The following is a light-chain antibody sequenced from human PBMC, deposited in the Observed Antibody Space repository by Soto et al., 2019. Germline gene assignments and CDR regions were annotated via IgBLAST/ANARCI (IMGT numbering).Light chain of an antibody. CDR3: CSYAGSGTPYV. CDR1: SSDVGSYNL. CDR2: EGS. V-gene: IGLV2-23*01. J-gene: IGLJ1*01. Sequence: QSVLTQPASVSGSPGQSITISCTGTSSDVGSYNLVSWYQQHPGKASKLMIYEGSKRPSGVSDRFSGSKSGNTASLTISGLPAEDEADYYCCSYAGSGTPYVFGNGTKGTVL.